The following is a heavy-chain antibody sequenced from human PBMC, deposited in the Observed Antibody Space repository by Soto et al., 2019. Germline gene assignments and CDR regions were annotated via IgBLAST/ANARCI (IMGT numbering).Heavy chain of an antibody. V-gene: IGHV4-59*08. CDR3: ASLDGYDHCFVY. J-gene: IGHJ4*02. Sequence: SETLSLTCTVSGGSISSHYWSWIRQPPGQGLEWIGYIYYSGSTNYNPSLKSRVTISVDTSKSQFSLRLSSVTAADTAVYFCASLDGYDHCFVYWCQGALVTVSS. D-gene: IGHD5-12*01. CDR2: IYYSGST. CDR1: GGSISSHY.